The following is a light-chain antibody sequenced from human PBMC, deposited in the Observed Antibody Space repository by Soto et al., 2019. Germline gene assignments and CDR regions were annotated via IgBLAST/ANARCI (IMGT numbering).Light chain of an antibody. CDR1: HSLSSKS. Sequence: DIVLTQSPGTLSLSPGERATLSCTASHSLSSKSLVWYQQKSGQTPRVLIYDASSRATGIPDRFSGSGSGTDFTLTISRLEPEDSAVYFCQQYVTSPTFDQGTKVEIK. CDR2: DAS. J-gene: IGKJ1*01. V-gene: IGKV3-20*01. CDR3: QQYVTSPT.